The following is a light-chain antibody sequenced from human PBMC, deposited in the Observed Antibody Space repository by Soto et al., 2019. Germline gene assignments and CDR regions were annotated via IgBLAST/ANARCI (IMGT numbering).Light chain of an antibody. CDR1: SSDVGSYKF. Sequence: QSALTQPASVSGSPGQSITISCSGGSSDVGSYKFVSWYQQHPGKAPKLMIYEGSKRPSGVSNRFSGSKSGNTASLTISGLQVEDGADYFCCSYAGSSTLFFGGGTKLTVL. J-gene: IGLJ2*01. CDR2: EGS. CDR3: CSYAGSSTLF. V-gene: IGLV2-23*01.